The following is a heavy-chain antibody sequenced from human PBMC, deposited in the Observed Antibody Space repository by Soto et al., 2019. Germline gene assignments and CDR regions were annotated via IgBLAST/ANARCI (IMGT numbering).Heavy chain of an antibody. CDR3: SKCRPGFAIVITYLDAFDL. CDR2: LSGSGGST. V-gene: IGHV3-23*01. Sequence: GSLIFPWASSGFTFRCYVMSLVRQAPGKGLKWVSSLSGSGGSTYYADSVKDRFTLSRDNSKNTLYLQMSSLRAEDTAVYYCSKCRPGFAIVITYLDAFDLWGQGTLVTVSS. J-gene: IGHJ4*01. CDR1: GFTFRCYV. D-gene: IGHD3-3*01.